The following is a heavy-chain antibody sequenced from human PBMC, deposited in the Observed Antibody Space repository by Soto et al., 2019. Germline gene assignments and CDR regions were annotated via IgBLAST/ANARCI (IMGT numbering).Heavy chain of an antibody. CDR2: VGRSGGT. CDR1: GFTFSSYG. CDR3: AKDGTTAGIHYYGMDV. J-gene: IGHJ6*02. D-gene: IGHD2-2*02. V-gene: IGHV3-23*01. Sequence: VGSLRLSCEVSGFTFSSYGMNWVRQGPGKGLEWVSTVGRSGGTYYADSVKGRFTISRDNSKNTLFLQMNSLRAEDTALYFCAKDGTTAGIHYYGMDVWGQGTTVTVSS.